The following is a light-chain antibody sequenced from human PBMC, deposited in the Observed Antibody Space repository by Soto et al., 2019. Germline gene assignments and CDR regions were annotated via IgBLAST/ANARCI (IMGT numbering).Light chain of an antibody. CDR3: QQYDNLPSLT. CDR1: QDISNY. V-gene: IGKV1-33*01. J-gene: IGKJ4*01. Sequence: DIQMTQSPSSLSASVGDRVTITCQASQDISNYLNWYQQKPGKAPKLLIYDASNLETVVPSRFSGSGSGTDFTFTISSLQSEDIATYYCQQYDNLPSLTFGGGTKVEIK. CDR2: DAS.